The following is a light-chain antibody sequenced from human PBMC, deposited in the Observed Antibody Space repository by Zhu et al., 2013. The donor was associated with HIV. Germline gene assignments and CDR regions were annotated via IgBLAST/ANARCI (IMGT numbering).Light chain of an antibody. J-gene: IGLJ1*01. CDR2: DVS. V-gene: IGLV2-11*01. CDR3: GSYAGAYTFEL. Sequence: QSALTQPASVSGSPGQSITISCTGTSIDVGGYNYVSWYQQHPGKAPKLMIYDVSERPSGVPDRFSGSRSGNTASLTISGLQAEDEADYYCGSYAGAYTFELFGTGTEVAVL. CDR1: SIDVGGYNY.